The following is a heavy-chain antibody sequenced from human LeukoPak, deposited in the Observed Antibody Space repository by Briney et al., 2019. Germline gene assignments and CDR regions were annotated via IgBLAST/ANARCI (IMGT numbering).Heavy chain of an antibody. D-gene: IGHD6-19*01. CDR2: FDWDDDK. Sequence: SGPTLVNPTQTLTLTCSFSGFSLSTSGMCVSWIRQPPGKSLEWLARFDWDDDKYYSTSLETRLTISKDTSKNQVALTMTNMYPVDTATYYCARIVAGTGSAGFDYWGQGTLVTASS. V-gene: IGHV2-70*11. J-gene: IGHJ4*02. CDR3: ARIVAGTGSAGFDY. CDR1: GFSLSTSGMC.